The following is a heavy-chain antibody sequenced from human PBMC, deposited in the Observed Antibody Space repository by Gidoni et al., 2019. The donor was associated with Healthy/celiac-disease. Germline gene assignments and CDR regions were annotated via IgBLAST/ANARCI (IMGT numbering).Heavy chain of an antibody. CDR1: GGSISSSSYY. CDR3: ARLMTRGPLGKYYFDY. CDR2: IYYSGST. J-gene: IGHJ4*02. V-gene: IGHV4-39*01. D-gene: IGHD7-27*01. Sequence: QLQLQESGPGLVKPSETLSLTCTVSGGSISSSSYYWGWIRQPPGKGLEWIGSIYYSGSTYYNPSLKSRVTISVDTSKNQFSLKLSSVTAADTAVYYGARLMTRGPLGKYYFDYWGQGTLVTVSS.